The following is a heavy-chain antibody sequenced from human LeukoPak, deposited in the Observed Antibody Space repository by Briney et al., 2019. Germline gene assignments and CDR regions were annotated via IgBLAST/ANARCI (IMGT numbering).Heavy chain of an antibody. D-gene: IGHD3-10*01. CDR2: INSGGSST. CDR3: AREETYYYGSGSYYTGYYYMDV. V-gene: IGHV3-74*01. J-gene: IGHJ6*03. Sequence: PGGSLRLSCAASGFTFSSYWMHRVRQAPGKGPVWVSRINSGGSSTSYADSVKGRFTISRDNAKNTLYLQMNSLRAEDTAVYYCAREETYYYGSGSYYTGYYYMDVWGKGTTVTISS. CDR1: GFTFSSYW.